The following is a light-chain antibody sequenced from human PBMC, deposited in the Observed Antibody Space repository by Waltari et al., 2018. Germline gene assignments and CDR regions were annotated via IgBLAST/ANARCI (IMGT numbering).Light chain of an antibody. Sequence: DIVLTQSPATLSLSPGERAILSCRASQTVRTSLACYQQRPRQSPRLIIYDASNRATGVPVRFSGSGSGTDFTLTISSLEPADFAVYYCQQRSGWPPMYTFGQGTKVEIK. CDR1: QTVRTS. V-gene: IGKV3-11*01. J-gene: IGKJ2*01. CDR2: DAS. CDR3: QQRSGWPPMYT.